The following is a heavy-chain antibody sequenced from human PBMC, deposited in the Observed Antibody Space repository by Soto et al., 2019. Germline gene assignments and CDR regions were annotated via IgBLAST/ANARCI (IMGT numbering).Heavy chain of an antibody. V-gene: IGHV4-59*08. D-gene: IGHD6-6*01. CDR1: GDFISGYY. CDR2: IYYRGST. Sequence: SETLSLTCTVSGDFISGYYWSWIRQPPGKGLEWIGYIYYRGSTNYNPSLKSRVTISVDTSRSQFSLQLSSVTAADTAVYYCARHQLVYYFDYWGQGALVTVSS. J-gene: IGHJ4*02. CDR3: ARHQLVYYFDY.